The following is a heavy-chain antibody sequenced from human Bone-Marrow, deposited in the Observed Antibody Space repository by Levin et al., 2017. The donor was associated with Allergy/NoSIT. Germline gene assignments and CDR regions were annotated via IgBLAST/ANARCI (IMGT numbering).Heavy chain of an antibody. CDR2: MNPNSGNT. Sequence: ASVKVSCKASGYTFTSYDINWVRQATGQGLEWMGWMNPNSGNTGYAQKFQGRVTMTRNTSISTAYMELSSLRSEDTAVYYCARGTDIVVVPAAMPDSGYDYYGMDVWGQGTTVTVSS. CDR3: ARGTDIVVVPAAMPDSGYDYYGMDV. J-gene: IGHJ6*02. CDR1: GYTFTSYD. D-gene: IGHD2-2*01. V-gene: IGHV1-8*01.